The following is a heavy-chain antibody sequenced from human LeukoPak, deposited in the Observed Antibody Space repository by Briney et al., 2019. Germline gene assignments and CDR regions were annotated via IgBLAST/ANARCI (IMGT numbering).Heavy chain of an antibody. CDR1: GFTFSSYD. V-gene: IGHV3-13*01. J-gene: IGHJ4*02. D-gene: IGHD3-22*01. CDR2: IGTAGDT. Sequence: GGSLRLSCAASGFTFSSYDMPWVRHATGKGLEWVSAIGTAGDTYYPGSVKGRFTISRENAKNSLYLQMNSLRAGDTAVYYCARSPYDSGLFDYWGQGTLVTVSS. CDR3: ARSPYDSGLFDY.